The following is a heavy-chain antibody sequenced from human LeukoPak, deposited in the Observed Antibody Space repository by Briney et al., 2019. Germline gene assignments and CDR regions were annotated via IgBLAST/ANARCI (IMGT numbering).Heavy chain of an antibody. CDR1: GFNFSNYY. J-gene: IGHJ4*02. Sequence: KPGGSLRLSCVGPGFNFSNYYMSWIRQAPGKGLEWISYITPNAVNKYYVDSVKGRFTISRDNAKNSLFLQMNSLRDEDTAVYYCAGSGSPDDYWGQGTLVTVSS. CDR2: ITPNAVNK. CDR3: AGSGSPDDY. V-gene: IGHV3-11*01. D-gene: IGHD3-10*01.